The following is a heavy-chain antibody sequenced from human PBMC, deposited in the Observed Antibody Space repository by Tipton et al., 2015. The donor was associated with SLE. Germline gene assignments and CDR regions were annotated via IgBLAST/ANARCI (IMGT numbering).Heavy chain of an antibody. Sequence: TLSLTCTVSGGSISNHHWSWFRQSAGNRLEWIGRLYTSGSTKYNTPLQSRASMSLDTSKSQFSLKLSSVTAADTAVYYCARQVDVVQGDNWFDSWGQGTRVTVSS. V-gene: IGHV4-4*07. CDR1: GGSISNHH. CDR3: ARQVDVVQGDNWFDS. CDR2: LYTSGST. J-gene: IGHJ5*01. D-gene: IGHD2-21*01.